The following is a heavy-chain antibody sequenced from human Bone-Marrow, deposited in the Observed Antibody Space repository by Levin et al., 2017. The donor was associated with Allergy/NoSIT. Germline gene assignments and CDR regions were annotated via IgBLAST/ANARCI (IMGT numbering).Heavy chain of an antibody. CDR3: ASEAHLFSNDHSNYELDY. J-gene: IGHJ4*02. D-gene: IGHD4-11*01. CDR1: GFTFNYYS. Sequence: NPGGSLRLSCVASGFTFNYYSMNWVRQAPGKGLEWVSSISDSSSHVYYADSVKGRFTVSRDNAKNSLFLQMNSLRAEDTAVYYCASEAHLFSNDHSNYELDYWGQGTLVTVSS. CDR2: ISDSSSHV. V-gene: IGHV3-21*01.